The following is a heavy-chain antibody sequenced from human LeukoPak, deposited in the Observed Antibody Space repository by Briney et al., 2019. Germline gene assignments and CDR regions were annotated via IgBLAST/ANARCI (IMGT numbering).Heavy chain of an antibody. V-gene: IGHV4-59*01. Sequence: SETLSLTCTLSGGSISSYYWSWIRQPPGKGLEWIGYIYYSGSTNYNPSLKSRVTISVDTSKNQFSLKLSSVTAADTAVYYCARGGAGCSSTSCYFRFDPWGQGTLVTVSS. D-gene: IGHD2-2*01. CDR3: ARGGAGCSSTSCYFRFDP. J-gene: IGHJ5*02. CDR1: GGSISSYY. CDR2: IYYSGST.